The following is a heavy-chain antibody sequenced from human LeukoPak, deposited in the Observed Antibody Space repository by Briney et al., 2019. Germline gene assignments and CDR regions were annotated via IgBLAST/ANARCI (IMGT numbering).Heavy chain of an antibody. D-gene: IGHD3-22*01. CDR1: GFTVSGNS. V-gene: IGHV3-66*01. CDR2: IYSGGST. CDR3: ARDGKYDSSGYYSLDY. Sequence: GGSLRLSCAASGFTVSGNSMSWARQAPGKGLEWVSVIYSGGSTYYADSVKGRFTISRDNSKNTLYLQMSSLRVEDTAVYYCARDGKYDSSGYYSLDYWGQGNLVTVSS. J-gene: IGHJ4*02.